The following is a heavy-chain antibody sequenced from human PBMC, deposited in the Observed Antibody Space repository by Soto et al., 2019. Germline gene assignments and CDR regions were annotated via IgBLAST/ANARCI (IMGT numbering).Heavy chain of an antibody. CDR2: INPATGAA. D-gene: IGHD3-3*01. CDR1: GYPVTAYY. V-gene: IGHV1-2*02. Sequence: QLHLVQSGAVVKKPGASVTVSCSASGYPVTAYYMHWVRQAPGRGLEWMGGINPATGAAKYTQTFQGRVTMTRDTSTSTVFMELRGLTSEDTAVFSCARGGGVGVAGSAAFDMWGQGTVVTVSS. J-gene: IGHJ3*02. CDR3: ARGGGVGVAGSAAFDM.